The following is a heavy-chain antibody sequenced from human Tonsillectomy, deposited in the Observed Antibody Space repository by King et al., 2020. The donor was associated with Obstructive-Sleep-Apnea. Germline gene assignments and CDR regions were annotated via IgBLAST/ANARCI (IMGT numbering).Heavy chain of an antibody. CDR2: IYSGGST. CDR1: GFTVSSNY. J-gene: IGHJ3*02. CDR3: ARERGAKGDAFHI. Sequence: VQLVESGGGLVQPGGSLRLSCAASGFTVSSNYMSWVRQAPGKGLEWVSVIYSGGSTYYADSVKDRFTISRDNSKNTLYLQMNSLRAEDTAVYYCARERGAKGDAFHIWGQGTMVTVSS. D-gene: IGHD1-26*01. V-gene: IGHV3-66*01.